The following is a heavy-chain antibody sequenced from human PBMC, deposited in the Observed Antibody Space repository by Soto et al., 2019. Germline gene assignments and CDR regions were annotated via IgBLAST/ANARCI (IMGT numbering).Heavy chain of an antibody. CDR3: ARDQMNSYSGYDP. V-gene: IGHV3-48*01. J-gene: IGHJ5*02. CDR1: GFTFSSYS. D-gene: IGHD5-12*01. Sequence: PGGSLRLSCAASGFTFSSYSMNWVRQAPGKGLEWVSYISSSSSTIYYADSVKGRFTISRDNAKNSLYLQMNSLRAEDTAVYYCARDQMNSYSGYDPWGQGTLVTVSS. CDR2: ISSSSSTI.